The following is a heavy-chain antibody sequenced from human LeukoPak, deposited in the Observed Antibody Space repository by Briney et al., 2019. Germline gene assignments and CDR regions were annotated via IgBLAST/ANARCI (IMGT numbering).Heavy chain of an antibody. J-gene: IGHJ4*02. CDR3: ARGLLAVDTAMAEFDY. Sequence: GASVKVSCKASGYTFSSYDVNWVRQATGQRLEWMGWMNPSSGNTGYAQKFQGRVTIIRNTSISTAYMELSSLRSEDTAVYYCARGLLAVDTAMAEFDYWGQGTLVTVSS. D-gene: IGHD5-18*01. V-gene: IGHV1-8*01. CDR2: MNPSSGNT. CDR1: GYTFSSYD.